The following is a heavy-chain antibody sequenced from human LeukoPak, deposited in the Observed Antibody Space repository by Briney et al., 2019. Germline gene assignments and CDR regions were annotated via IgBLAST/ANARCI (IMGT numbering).Heavy chain of an antibody. CDR3: AGSSGYLIWFDP. J-gene: IGHJ5*02. V-gene: IGHV1-18*01. Sequence: ASVKVSCKASGYTFTSYGISWVRQAPGQGLEWMGWISAYNGNTNYAQKFQGRVTMTRDTSISTAYMELSRLRSDDTAVYYCAGSSGYLIWFDPWGQGTLVTVSS. CDR1: GYTFTSYG. D-gene: IGHD3-22*01. CDR2: ISAYNGNT.